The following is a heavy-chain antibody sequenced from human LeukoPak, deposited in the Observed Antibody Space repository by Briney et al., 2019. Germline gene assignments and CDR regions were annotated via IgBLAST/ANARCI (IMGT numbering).Heavy chain of an antibody. Sequence: GESLKISCKGSGYNFATHWIAWVRHMPGKGLESMGIIYPGDSDARYDPSFQGQVTISVDKRISTAYMQWYSLEASDTAMYYCVRRYYYDGTGSYFDYWGQGTLVTVSS. V-gene: IGHV5-51*04. CDR1: GYNFATHW. J-gene: IGHJ4*02. D-gene: IGHD3-22*01. CDR3: VRRYYYDGTGSYFDY. CDR2: IYPGDSDA.